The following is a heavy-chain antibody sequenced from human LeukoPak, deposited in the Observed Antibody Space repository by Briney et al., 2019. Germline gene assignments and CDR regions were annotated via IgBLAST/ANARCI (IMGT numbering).Heavy chain of an antibody. CDR1: GFTVSSNY. D-gene: IGHD3-22*01. CDR2: IYSGGST. V-gene: IGHV3-53*01. CDR3: ARDPSTYYYDSTGLGGAFDI. Sequence: GGSLRLSCAASGFTVSSNYMSWVRQAPGKGLEWVSVIYSGGSTYYADPVKGRFTISRDNSKNTLYLQMNSLRAEDTAVYYCARDPSTYYYDSTGLGGAFDIWGQGTMVTVSS. J-gene: IGHJ3*02.